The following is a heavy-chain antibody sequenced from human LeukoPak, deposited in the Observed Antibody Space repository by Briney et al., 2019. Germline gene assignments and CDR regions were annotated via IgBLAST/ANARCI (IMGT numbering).Heavy chain of an antibody. CDR3: AGAPDIVVVPAALNYYYYYGMDV. Sequence: GGSLRLSCSASGFTFSSYAMHWVRQAPGKGLEYVAAISNDGGSTYYADSVKGRFTISRDNSKNTLYLQMNSLRAEDTAVYYCAGAPDIVVVPAALNYYYYYGMDVWGQGTTVTVSS. CDR2: ISNDGGST. D-gene: IGHD2-2*01. V-gene: IGHV3-64*04. J-gene: IGHJ6*02. CDR1: GFTFSSYA.